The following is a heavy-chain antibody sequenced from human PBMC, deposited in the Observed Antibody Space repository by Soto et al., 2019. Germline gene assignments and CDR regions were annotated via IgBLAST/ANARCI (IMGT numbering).Heavy chain of an antibody. Sequence: ASVKVSCKASGYTFTSYGISWVRQAPGQGLEWMGWISAYNGNTNYAQKLQGRVTMTTDTSTSTAYMELRSLRSDDTAVYYCARVGSGYDRGAHNWFDPWGQGTLVTVSS. CDR1: GYTFTSYG. D-gene: IGHD5-12*01. J-gene: IGHJ5*02. V-gene: IGHV1-18*01. CDR2: ISAYNGNT. CDR3: ARVGSGYDRGAHNWFDP.